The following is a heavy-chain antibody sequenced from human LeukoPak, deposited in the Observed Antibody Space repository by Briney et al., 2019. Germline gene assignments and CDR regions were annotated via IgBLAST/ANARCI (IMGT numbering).Heavy chain of an antibody. CDR1: GGSISSGDYY. CDR2: INHSGST. Sequence: PSETLSLTCTVSGGSISSGDYYWTWIRQPPGKGLEWIGEINHSGSTNYNPSLKSRVTISVDTSKNQFSLKLSSVTAADTAVYYCARVAKYFDYWGQGTLVTVSS. J-gene: IGHJ4*02. V-gene: IGHV4-39*07. CDR3: ARVAKYFDY. D-gene: IGHD2-15*01.